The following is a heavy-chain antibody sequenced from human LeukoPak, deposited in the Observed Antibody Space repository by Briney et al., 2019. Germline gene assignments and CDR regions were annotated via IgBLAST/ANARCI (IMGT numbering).Heavy chain of an antibody. J-gene: IGHJ6*02. CDR1: GGSISSYY. CDR3: ARRAWQQDDYGMDV. CDR2: IYTSGST. D-gene: IGHD6-13*01. Sequence: SETLSLTCTVSGGSISSYYWSWIRQPAGKGLEWIGRIYTSGSTNYNPSLKSRVTMSVDTSKNQFSLKLSSVTAADTAVYYCARRAWQQDDYGMDVWGQGTTVTVSS. V-gene: IGHV4-4*07.